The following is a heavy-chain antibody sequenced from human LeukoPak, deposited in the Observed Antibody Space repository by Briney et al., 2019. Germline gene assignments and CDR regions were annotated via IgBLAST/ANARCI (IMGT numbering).Heavy chain of an antibody. CDR3: ARDSTVGMDV. V-gene: IGHV3-53*01. CDR2: IYSGGST. Sequence: GGSLRLSCAASGFTFSSYSMNWVRQAPGKGLEWVSVIYSGGSTYYADSVKARFTISRDNSKNTLYLQMNSLRAEDTAVYYCARDSTVGMDVWGQGTTVTVSS. CDR1: GFTFSSYS. J-gene: IGHJ6*02. D-gene: IGHD4-17*01.